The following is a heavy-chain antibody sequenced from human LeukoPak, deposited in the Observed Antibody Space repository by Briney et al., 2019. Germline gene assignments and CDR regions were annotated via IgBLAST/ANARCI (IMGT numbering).Heavy chain of an antibody. CDR1: GFTFSIAW. D-gene: IGHD5-18*01. V-gene: IGHV3-15*01. CDR2: IKSETDGRTT. Sequence: GGSLRLSCAASGFTFSIAWMTWVRQAPGKGLEWVGRIKSETDGRTTDHAAPVKGRFTISRDDSKNTVFLQMNSLKTEDTAVYYCTTLGYSYSYLVYRGQGTLVTVSS. CDR3: TTLGYSYSYLVY. J-gene: IGHJ4*02.